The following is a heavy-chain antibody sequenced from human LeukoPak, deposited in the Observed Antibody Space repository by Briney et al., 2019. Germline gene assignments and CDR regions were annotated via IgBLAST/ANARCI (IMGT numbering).Heavy chain of an antibody. Sequence: ASVKVSCKASGYTFTSYGISWVRQAPGQGLEWIGWISAYNGNTNYAQKLQGRVTMTTDTSTSTAYMELRSLRSDDTAVYYCARDKTVVVRGVRALDYWGQGTLVTVSS. D-gene: IGHD3-10*01. CDR3: ARDKTVVVRGVRALDY. CDR1: GYTFTSYG. CDR2: ISAYNGNT. V-gene: IGHV1-18*04. J-gene: IGHJ4*02.